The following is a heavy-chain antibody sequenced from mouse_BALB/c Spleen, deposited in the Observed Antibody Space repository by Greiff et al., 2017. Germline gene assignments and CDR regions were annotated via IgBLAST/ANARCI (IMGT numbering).Heavy chain of an antibody. J-gene: IGHJ2*01. CDR2: IDPANGNT. V-gene: IGHV14-3*02. Sequence: EVQLQQSGAELVKPGASVKLSCTASGFNIKDTYMHWVKQRPEQGLEWIGRIDPANGNTKYDPKFQGKATITADTSSNTAYLQLSSLTSEDTAVYYCAFITTGEIDYWGQGTTLTVSS. CDR1: GFNIKDTY. D-gene: IGHD1-1*01. CDR3: AFITTGEIDY.